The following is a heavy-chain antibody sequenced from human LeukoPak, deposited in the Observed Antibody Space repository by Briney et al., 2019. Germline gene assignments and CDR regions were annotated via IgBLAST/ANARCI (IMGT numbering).Heavy chain of an antibody. J-gene: IGHJ4*02. CDR3: ARDDDRSWELLSDY. CDR2: INTDGSST. Sequence: GGSLRLSCAASGFTFSSYWMHWVRQAPGKGLVWVSRINTDGSSTSYADSVKGRFTISRDNAKNTLYLQMNSLRAEDTAVYYCARDDDRSWELLSDYWGQGTLVTVSS. D-gene: IGHD1-26*01. CDR1: GFTFSSYW. V-gene: IGHV3-74*01.